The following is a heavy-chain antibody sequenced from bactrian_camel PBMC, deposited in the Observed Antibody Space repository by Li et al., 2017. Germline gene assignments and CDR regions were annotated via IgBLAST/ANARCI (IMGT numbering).Heavy chain of an antibody. CDR2: VYFGGGRT. D-gene: IGHD4*01. J-gene: IGHJ4*01. Sequence: QLVESRGGSVQPGGSLRLSCDASGYTYSSNCMGWFRQAPGKEREAVAFVYFGGGRTYYADSVKGRFTISQQKGKNTVDLRMNSLKPEDSAMYYCAAEVSCARMPVFKRLDTVRYNYWGQGTQVTVS. CDR1: GYTYSSNC. V-gene: IGHV3S31*01. CDR3: AAEVSCARMPVFKRLDTVRYNY.